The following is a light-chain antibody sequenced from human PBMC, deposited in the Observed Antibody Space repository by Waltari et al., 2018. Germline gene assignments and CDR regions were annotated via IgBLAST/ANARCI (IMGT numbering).Light chain of an antibody. CDR1: NIGSNS. Sequence: SYVVTQSPSVSVAPGETARITRGGDNIGSNSAHWYQQRPGQAPVLVISYDSDRPSGIPERFSGSNSGNTATLTISWVEADDEADYYCLVWHSTTDHHGVFGGGTKLTVL. J-gene: IGLJ2*01. V-gene: IGLV3-21*04. CDR2: YDS. CDR3: LVWHSTTDHHGV.